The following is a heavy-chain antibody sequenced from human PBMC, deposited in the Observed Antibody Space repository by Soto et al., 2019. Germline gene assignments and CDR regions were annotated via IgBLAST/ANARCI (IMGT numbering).Heavy chain of an antibody. CDR3: TRIPDIVVVVAATENYFDY. CDR1: GFTFSSYA. J-gene: IGHJ4*02. D-gene: IGHD2-15*01. Sequence: GGSLRLSCAASGFTFSSYAMSWVRQAPGKGLEWVSAISGSGGSTYYADSVKGRFTISRDNSKNTLYLQMNSLRAEDTAVYYCTRIPDIVVVVAATENYFDYWGQGTLVTVSS. V-gene: IGHV3-23*01. CDR2: ISGSGGST.